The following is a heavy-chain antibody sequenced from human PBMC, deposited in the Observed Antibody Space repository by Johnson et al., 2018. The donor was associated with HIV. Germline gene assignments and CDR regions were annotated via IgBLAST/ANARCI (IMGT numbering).Heavy chain of an antibody. D-gene: IGHD2-21*02. CDR2: ISGSGGST. V-gene: IGHV3-23*04. CDR1: GFSFSSYG. CDR3: ARGGYCGGDCYDGLAFDI. J-gene: IGHJ3*02. Sequence: EVQLVESGGGVVQPGGSLRLSCAASGFSFSSYGMNWVRQAPGKGLEWLSGISGSGGSTYYADSVKGRFTISRDNSKKTLYLQMNSLRAEDTAVYYCARGGYCGGDCYDGLAFDIWGQGTMVTVSS.